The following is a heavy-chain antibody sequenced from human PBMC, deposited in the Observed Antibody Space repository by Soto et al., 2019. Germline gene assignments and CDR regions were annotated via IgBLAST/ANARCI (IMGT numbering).Heavy chain of an antibody. V-gene: IGHV5-10-1*01. CDR3: ARYCSSTSCYTDYYYYGMDV. CDR1: GYSFTSYL. J-gene: IGHJ6*02. Sequence: SLKISCKGSGYSFTSYLISWVRQMPGKGLEWMGRIDPSDSYTNYSPSFQGHVTISADKSISTAYLQWSSLKASDTAMYYCARYCSSTSCYTDYYYYGMDVWGQGTTVTVSS. CDR2: IDPSDSYT. D-gene: IGHD2-2*02.